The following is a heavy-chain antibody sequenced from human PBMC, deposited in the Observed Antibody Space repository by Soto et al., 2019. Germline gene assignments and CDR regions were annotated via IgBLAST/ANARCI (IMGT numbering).Heavy chain of an antibody. CDR1: GGSFSGYY. Sequence: QVQLQQWGAGLLKPSETLSLTCAVYGGSFSGYYWSWIRQPPGKGLEWIGEINHSGSTNYNPSRKSRVTISVDTSKNQFSLKLSSVTAADTAVYSCARRRVAGHWDYWGQGTLVTVFS. V-gene: IGHV4-34*01. J-gene: IGHJ4*02. CDR3: ARRRVAGHWDY. CDR2: INHSGST. D-gene: IGHD6-19*01.